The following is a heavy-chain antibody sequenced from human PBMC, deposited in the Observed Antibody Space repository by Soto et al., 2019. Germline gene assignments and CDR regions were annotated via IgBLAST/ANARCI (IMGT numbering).Heavy chain of an antibody. Sequence: ASVKVSCKASGYIFIAYALHWVRQAPGQRPEWMGWINGANGNTKYSQKFQGRVTFTRDASANTAYMELSSLRAEDTALYYCTRAAWFPYLSFYWGQGALVTVSS. CDR1: GYIFIAYA. CDR3: TRAAWFPYLSFY. V-gene: IGHV1-3*01. J-gene: IGHJ4*02. CDR2: INGANGNT. D-gene: IGHD3-10*01.